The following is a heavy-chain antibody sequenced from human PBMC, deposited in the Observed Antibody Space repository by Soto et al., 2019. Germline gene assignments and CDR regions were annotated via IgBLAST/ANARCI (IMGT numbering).Heavy chain of an antibody. D-gene: IGHD3-10*01. CDR1: GYTFTSYY. V-gene: IGHV1-46*01. Sequence: ASVKVSCKASGYTFTSYYMHWVRQAPGQGLEWMGIINPSGGSTSYAQKFQGRVTMTRDTSTSTVYMELSSLRSEDTAVYYCAREATLLPYYGSGSYSDYWGQGTLVTVSS. CDR3: AREATLLPYYGSGSYSDY. CDR2: INPSGGST. J-gene: IGHJ4*02.